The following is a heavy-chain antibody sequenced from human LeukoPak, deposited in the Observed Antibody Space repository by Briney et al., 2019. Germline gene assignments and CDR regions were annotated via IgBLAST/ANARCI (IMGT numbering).Heavy chain of an antibody. V-gene: IGHV3-21*04. J-gene: IGHJ4*02. CDR1: GFSFSTFT. Sequence: GGSLRLSCEASGFSFSTFTMNWVRQAPGKGLEWVSSISSSSSYIYYADSVKGRFTISRDNAKNSLFLQMNSLRAEDTAVYYCARGGDPFDYWGQGTLVTVSS. CDR3: ARGGDPFDY. CDR2: ISSSSSYI. D-gene: IGHD3-16*01.